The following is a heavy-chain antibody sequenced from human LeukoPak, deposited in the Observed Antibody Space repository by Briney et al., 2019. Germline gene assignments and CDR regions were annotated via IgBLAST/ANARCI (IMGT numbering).Heavy chain of an antibody. Sequence: ASVTVSCTASGGTFSSYAISWVRQAPGQGLEWMGGIIPIFGTANYAQKFQGRVTITADESTSTAYMELSSLRSEDTAVYYCARDQHGDYLPYDYWGQGTLVTVSS. CDR2: IIPIFGTA. CDR3: ARDQHGDYLPYDY. J-gene: IGHJ4*02. CDR1: GGTFSSYA. D-gene: IGHD4-17*01. V-gene: IGHV1-69*13.